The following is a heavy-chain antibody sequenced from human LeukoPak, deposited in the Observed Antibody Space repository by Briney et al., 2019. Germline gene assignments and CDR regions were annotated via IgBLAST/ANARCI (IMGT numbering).Heavy chain of an antibody. CDR1: GGPFSDYY. V-gene: IGHV4-34*01. J-gene: IGHJ4*02. D-gene: IGHD2-15*01. CDR3: ARLVCGGGSCPAEFDY. CDR2: INHSGST. Sequence: SETLSLTCAVYGGPFSDYYWSWIRQPPGKGLEWIGKINHSGSTNYSPSLKSRVTISIDTSKNQFSLKLSSVTATDTAVYYCARLVCGGGSCPAEFDYWGQGTLVTVSS.